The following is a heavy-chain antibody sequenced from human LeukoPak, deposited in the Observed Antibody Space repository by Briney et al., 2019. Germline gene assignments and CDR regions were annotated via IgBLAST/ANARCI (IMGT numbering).Heavy chain of an antibody. V-gene: IGHV4-4*07. D-gene: IGHD5-18*01. Sequence: SETLSLTCTVSGGSISSYYWSWIRQPAGKGLEWIGRIYTSGSTNYNPSLKSRVTMSVDTSKNQFSLELSSVAAADTAFYYCARIGYSYGPQYYFDYWGQGTLVTVSS. CDR2: IYTSGST. CDR3: ARIGYSYGPQYYFDY. J-gene: IGHJ4*02. CDR1: GGSISSYY.